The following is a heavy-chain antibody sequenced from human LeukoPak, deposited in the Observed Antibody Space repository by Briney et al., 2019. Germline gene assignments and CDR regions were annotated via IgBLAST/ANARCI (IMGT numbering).Heavy chain of an antibody. CDR1: GGSISSYY. V-gene: IGHV4-59*01. CDR3: ASATRWLAFDF. CDR2: IYYSGNT. Sequence: PSETLSLTCTVSGGSISSYYWSWIRQPPGKGLEWVGYIYYSGNTNYNPSLKSRVTISVDTSKNQFSLKLSSVTAADTAVYYCASATRWLAFDFWGQGTLVTVSS. J-gene: IGHJ4*02. D-gene: IGHD4-23*01.